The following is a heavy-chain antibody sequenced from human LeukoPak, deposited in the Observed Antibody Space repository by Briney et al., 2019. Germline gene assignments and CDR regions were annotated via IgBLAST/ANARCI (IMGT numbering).Heavy chain of an antibody. Sequence: SETLSLTCTVSGGSISSYYWTWIRQPPGKGLEWIGYTYYSGSTNYNPSLKSRVIISVDTSKNQFSLKLNSLTAADTAVYYCARAGDYGIKDWGQGTLVTVPS. CDR1: GGSISSYY. J-gene: IGHJ4*02. CDR3: ARAGDYGIKD. D-gene: IGHD4-17*01. V-gene: IGHV4-59*01. CDR2: TYYSGST.